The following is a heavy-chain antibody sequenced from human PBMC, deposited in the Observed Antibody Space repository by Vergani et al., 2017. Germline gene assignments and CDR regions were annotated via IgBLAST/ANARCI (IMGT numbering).Heavy chain of an antibody. D-gene: IGHD4-23*01. J-gene: IGHJ5*02. CDR2: IYYSGST. CDR3: ARDLGLVWDDYGGNSAPPWFDP. Sequence: QVQLQESGPGLVKPSETLSLTCTVSGGSISSYYWSWIRQPPGTGLEWIGYIYYSGSTNYNPSLKSRVTISVDTDKNQFSLKLSSVTAADTAVYYCARDLGLVWDDYGGNSAPPWFDPWGQGTLVTVSS. V-gene: IGHV4-59*01. CDR1: GGSISSYY.